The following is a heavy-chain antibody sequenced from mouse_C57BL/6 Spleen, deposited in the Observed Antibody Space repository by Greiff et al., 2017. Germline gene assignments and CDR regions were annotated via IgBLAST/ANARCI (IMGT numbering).Heavy chain of an antibody. Sequence: EVKLVESGGDLVKPGGSLKLSCAASGFTFSSYGMSWVRQTPDKRLEWVATISSGRSYTYYPDSVKGRFTISRDNAKNTLYLQMSSLKSEDTAMYYCARRGDYDGFAYWGQGTLVTVSA. CDR3: ARRGDYDGFAY. CDR2: ISSGRSYT. J-gene: IGHJ3*01. V-gene: IGHV5-6*02. D-gene: IGHD2-4*01. CDR1: GFTFSSYG.